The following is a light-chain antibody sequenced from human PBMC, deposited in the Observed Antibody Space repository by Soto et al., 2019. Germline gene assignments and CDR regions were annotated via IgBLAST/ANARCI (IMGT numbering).Light chain of an antibody. CDR1: SSDVGSDNL. CDR2: EGS. Sequence: QSALTQPASVSGSPGQSITISCTGTSSDVGSDNLVSWYQQHPGKAPKLIIYEGSRRPSGVSNRFSGSKSDNTASLTISGLQAEDEADYYSCSYAPSTTLKVFGVGTKLTVL. V-gene: IGLV2-23*01. J-gene: IGLJ3*02. CDR3: CSYAPSTTLKV.